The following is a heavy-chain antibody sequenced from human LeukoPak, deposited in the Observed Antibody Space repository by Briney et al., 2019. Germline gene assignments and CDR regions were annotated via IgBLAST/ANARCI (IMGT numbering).Heavy chain of an antibody. CDR2: IYYTGST. V-gene: IGHV4-39*01. CDR3: AKTYSSIWYEAFDI. D-gene: IGHD6-13*01. CDR1: GGSISSSSDY. J-gene: IGHJ3*02. Sequence: PSETLSLTCFVSGGSISSSSDYWAWIRQPPGKGLEWIASIYYTGSTYYNPSLKSRVTISVDTSKNQFSLKLSSVTAADTAVYYCAKTYSSIWYEAFDIWGRGTMVTVSS.